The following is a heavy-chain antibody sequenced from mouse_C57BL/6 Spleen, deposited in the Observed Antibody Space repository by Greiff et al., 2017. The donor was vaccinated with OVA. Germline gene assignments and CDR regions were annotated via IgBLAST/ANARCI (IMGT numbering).Heavy chain of an antibody. Sequence: QVQLQQSGPELVKPGASVKISCKASGYAFSSSWMNWVKQRPGKGLEWIGRIYPGDGDTNYNGKFKGKATLTADKSSSTAYMQLSSLTSEDSAVYFCARSVYYGPYCFDYWGQGTTLTVSS. D-gene: IGHD2-1*01. CDR2: IYPGDGDT. CDR1: GYAFSSSW. V-gene: IGHV1-82*01. CDR3: ARSVYYGPYCFDY. J-gene: IGHJ2*01.